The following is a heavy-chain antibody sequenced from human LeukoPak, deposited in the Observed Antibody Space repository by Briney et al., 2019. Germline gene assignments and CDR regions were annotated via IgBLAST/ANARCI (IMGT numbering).Heavy chain of an antibody. CDR1: GYTFTSYG. CDR3: ARAGHYYDSSGYYGY. J-gene: IGHJ4*02. CDR2: ISAYNGNT. D-gene: IGHD3-22*01. Sequence: ASVKVSCKASGYTFTSYGISWVRQAPGQGHEWMGWISAYNGNTNSAQTLQCKVTITTDTSTSTAYMELRSLRSDDTAVYYCARAGHYYDSSGYYGYWGQGTLVTVSS. V-gene: IGHV1-18*01.